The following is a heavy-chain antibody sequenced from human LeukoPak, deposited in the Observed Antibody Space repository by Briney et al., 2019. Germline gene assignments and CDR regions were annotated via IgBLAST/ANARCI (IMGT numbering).Heavy chain of an antibody. CDR1: GGSFSGYY. V-gene: IGHV4-4*07. CDR3: ARDRGLRGLYDY. Sequence: SETLSLTCAVYGGSFSGYYWSWIRQPAGKGLEWIGRIYTSGSTNYNPSLKSRVTMSVDTSKNQFSLKLSSVTAADTAVYYCARDRGLRGLYDYWGQGTLVTVSS. D-gene: IGHD4-17*01. CDR2: IYTSGST. J-gene: IGHJ4*02.